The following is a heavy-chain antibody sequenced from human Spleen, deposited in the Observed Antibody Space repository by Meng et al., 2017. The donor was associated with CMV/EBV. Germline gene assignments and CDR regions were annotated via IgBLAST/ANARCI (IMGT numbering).Heavy chain of an antibody. D-gene: IGHD1-26*01. CDR1: GGSFSGYY. Sequence: QVQLQQWGEGLLKPSETLSLTCAVYGGSFSGYYWSWIRQPPGKGLEWIGEINHSGSTNYNPSLKSRVTISVDTSKNQFSLKLSSVTAADTAVYYCATVWSGSYRFDYWGQGTLVTVSS. CDR3: ATVWSGSYRFDY. J-gene: IGHJ4*02. V-gene: IGHV4-34*01. CDR2: INHSGST.